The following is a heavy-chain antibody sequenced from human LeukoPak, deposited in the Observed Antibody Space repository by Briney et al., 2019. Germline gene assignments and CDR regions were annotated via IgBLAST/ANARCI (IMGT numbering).Heavy chain of an antibody. V-gene: IGHV1-46*03. Sequence: GASVKVSCKASGYTFTSYYMHWVRQAPGQGLEWMGIINPSGGSTRYAQQFQGRDTMTRDTSTSTVYMELSSLRSEDTAVYYCASVVSDAFDIWGQGTMVTVSS. CDR1: GYTFTSYY. D-gene: IGHD2-15*01. CDR2: INPSGGST. CDR3: ASVVSDAFDI. J-gene: IGHJ3*02.